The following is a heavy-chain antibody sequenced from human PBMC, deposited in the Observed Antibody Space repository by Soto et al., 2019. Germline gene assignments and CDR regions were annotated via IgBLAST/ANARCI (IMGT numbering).Heavy chain of an antibody. D-gene: IGHD6-13*01. CDR1: GGTFSSYA. J-gene: IGHJ6*02. CDR2: IIPIFGTA. CDR3: AIRKAAAGYYYYYYGMDV. Sequence: KASGGTFSSYAISWVRQAPGQGLEWMGGIIPIFGTANYAQKFQGRVTITADESTSTAYMELSSLRSEDTAVYYCAIRKAAAGYYYYYYGMDVWGQGTTVTVSS. V-gene: IGHV1-69*01.